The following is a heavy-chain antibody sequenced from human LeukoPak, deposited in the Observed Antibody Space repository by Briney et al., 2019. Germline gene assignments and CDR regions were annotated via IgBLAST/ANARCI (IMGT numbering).Heavy chain of an antibody. CDR1: GGSFSGYY. D-gene: IGHD5-12*01. V-gene: IGHV4-34*01. CDR2: INHGGST. J-gene: IGHJ6*03. Sequence: KTSETLSLTCAVYGGSFSGYYWSWIRQPPGKGLEWIGEINHGGSTNYNPSLKSRVTISVDTSKNQFSLKLSSVTAADTAVYYCARIRYSGYDLRPFYYYYYMDVWGKGTTVTVSS. CDR3: ARIRYSGYDLRPFYYYYYMDV.